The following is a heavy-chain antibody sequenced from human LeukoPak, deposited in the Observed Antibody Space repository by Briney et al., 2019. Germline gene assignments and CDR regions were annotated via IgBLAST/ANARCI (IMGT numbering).Heavy chain of an antibody. CDR3: AKGSRKAVAGTPDAFDI. CDR2: ISSSSSYI. D-gene: IGHD6-19*01. J-gene: IGHJ3*02. CDR1: GFTFSSYW. Sequence: GGSLRLSCAASGFTFSSYWMSWVRQAPGKGLEWVSSISSSSSYIYYADSVKGRFTISRDNAKNSLYLQMNSLRAEDTAVYYCAKGSRKAVAGTPDAFDIWGQGTMVTVSS. V-gene: IGHV3-21*01.